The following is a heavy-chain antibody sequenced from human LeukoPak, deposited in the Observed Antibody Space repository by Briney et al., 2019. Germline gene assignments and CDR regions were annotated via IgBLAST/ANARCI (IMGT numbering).Heavy chain of an antibody. CDR2: ITSSGGDT. CDR1: GFTFSNYA. D-gene: IGHD4-23*01. J-gene: IGHJ4*02. Sequence: GGSLRLSCAVSGFTFSNYAMSWVRQAPGKGLEWVSAITSSGGDTYNADSVRGRFSISRDNSKNTLYLQMNSLRAEDTAVYYCARGVYGGNFDFDYWGQGTLVTVSS. V-gene: IGHV3-23*01. CDR3: ARGVYGGNFDFDY.